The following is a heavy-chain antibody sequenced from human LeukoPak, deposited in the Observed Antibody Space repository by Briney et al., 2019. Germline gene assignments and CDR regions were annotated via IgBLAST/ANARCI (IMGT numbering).Heavy chain of an antibody. CDR3: ARVRTPFGVVASPDALDV. CDR1: GYTFNSYP. J-gene: IGHJ3*01. CDR2: ITADNFNT. D-gene: IGHD3-3*01. V-gene: IGHV1-18*01. Sequence: VASVKVSCKASGYTFNSYPLTWVRQAPGVGFEWVGWITADNFNTNYAQKFQGRVTLTKETSTNTAYMEMRSPTSDDTAVYYCARVRTPFGVVASPDALDVWGQGTAVTVSS.